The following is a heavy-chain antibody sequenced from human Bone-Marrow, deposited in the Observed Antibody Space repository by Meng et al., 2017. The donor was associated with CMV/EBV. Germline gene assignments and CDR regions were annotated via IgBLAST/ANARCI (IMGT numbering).Heavy chain of an antibody. CDR1: GGYFSSYV. CDR3: ARGGYCSGSSCYSVYYSYGLDV. D-gene: IGHD2-15*01. Sequence: SVKVSCKSSGGYFSSYVISWMRQAPGQGLEWMGGIIPIFGTINYAERFQGRVTINADASTSTAHMELSSLTSEDTAVYYCARGGYCSGSSCYSVYYSYGLDVWGQGTTVTVSS. V-gene: IGHV1-69*13. CDR2: IIPIFGTI. J-gene: IGHJ6*02.